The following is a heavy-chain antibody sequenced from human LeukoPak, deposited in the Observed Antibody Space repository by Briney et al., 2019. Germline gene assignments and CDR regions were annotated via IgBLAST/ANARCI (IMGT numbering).Heavy chain of an antibody. D-gene: IGHD3-16*01. J-gene: IGHJ4*02. Sequence: HPGGSLRLSCAASGFTFSSYAMSWVRQAPGKGLEWVSAISGSGGSTYYADSVKGRFTISRDNSKNTLYLQMNNLRAEDTAVYYCAKGTYDSTPFDYWGQGTLVTVSS. V-gene: IGHV3-23*01. CDR1: GFTFSSYA. CDR3: AKGTYDSTPFDY. CDR2: ISGSGGST.